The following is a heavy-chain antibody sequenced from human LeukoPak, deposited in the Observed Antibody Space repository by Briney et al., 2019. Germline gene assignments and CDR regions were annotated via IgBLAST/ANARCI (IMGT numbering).Heavy chain of an antibody. CDR2: INHSGST. D-gene: IGHD3-9*01. CDR1: GGSFSGYY. Sequence: SETLSLTCAVYGGSFSGYYWSWIRQPPGKGLEWIGEINHSGSTNYNPSLKSRVTISVDTSKNQFSLKLSSVTAADTAVYYCARLVIVSNFDYWGQGTLVTVSS. V-gene: IGHV4-34*01. J-gene: IGHJ4*02. CDR3: ARLVIVSNFDY.